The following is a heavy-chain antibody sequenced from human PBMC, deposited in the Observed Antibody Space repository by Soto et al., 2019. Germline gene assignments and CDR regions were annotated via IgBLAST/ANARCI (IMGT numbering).Heavy chain of an antibody. D-gene: IGHD6-19*01. CDR2: FDPEDGET. V-gene: IGHV1-24*01. Sequence: ASVKVSCKVSGYTLTELSMHWVRQAPGKGLEWMGGFDPEDGETIYAQKFQGRVTMTEDTSTDTAYMELSSLRSEDTAVYYCARGWAVAGKYNWFDPWGQGTLVTVSS. J-gene: IGHJ5*02. CDR1: GYTLTELS. CDR3: ARGWAVAGKYNWFDP.